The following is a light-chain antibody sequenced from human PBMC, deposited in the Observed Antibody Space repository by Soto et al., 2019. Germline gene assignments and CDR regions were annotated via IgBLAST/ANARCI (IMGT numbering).Light chain of an antibody. J-gene: IGKJ1*01. CDR1: QSVSSSY. V-gene: IGKV3-20*01. CDR2: GAS. Sequence: EIVLTQSPGTLSLSPGERATLSCRASQSVSSSYFAWYQQKPGQAPRLLIYGASTRATGIPDRFIGSGSGTEFILTISRLEPDDFAIYHCHQHGGSPETFGQGTK. CDR3: HQHGGSPET.